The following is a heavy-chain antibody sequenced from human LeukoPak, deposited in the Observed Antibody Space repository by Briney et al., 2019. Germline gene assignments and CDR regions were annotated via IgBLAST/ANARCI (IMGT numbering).Heavy chain of an antibody. Sequence: PSQTLSLTCTVSGGSISSGGYYWSWIRQHPGKGLEWIGYIYYSGSIYYNPSLKSRVTISVDTSKNQFSLKLSSVTAADTAVYYCAREHGYYDSSGYSPPDYWGQGTLVTVSS. J-gene: IGHJ4*02. V-gene: IGHV4-31*03. CDR1: GGSISSGGYY. CDR3: AREHGYYDSSGYSPPDY. CDR2: IYYSGSI. D-gene: IGHD3-22*01.